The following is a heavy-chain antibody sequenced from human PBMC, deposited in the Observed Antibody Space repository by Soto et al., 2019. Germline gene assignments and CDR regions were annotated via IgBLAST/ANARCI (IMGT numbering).Heavy chain of an antibody. J-gene: IGHJ3*02. CDR3: ARFYMVRGVMGAFDI. D-gene: IGHD3-10*01. CDR1: GASISSHY. V-gene: IGHV4-59*11. Sequence: SETLSLTCTVSGASISSHYWSWIRQPPGKGLEWIGYIYYSGSTNYNPSLKSRVTISVDTSKNQFSLKLSSVTAADTAVYYCARFYMVRGVMGAFDIWGQGTMVT. CDR2: IYYSGST.